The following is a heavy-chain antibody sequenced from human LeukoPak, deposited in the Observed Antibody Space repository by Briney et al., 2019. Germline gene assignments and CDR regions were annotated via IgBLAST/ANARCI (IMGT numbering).Heavy chain of an antibody. V-gene: IGHV3-53*01. CDR2: MHSVGTT. Sequence: PGGSLRLSCAASGFTVNTNYMSWVRQAPGKGLEWASIMHSVGTTYYADSVKGRFTFSRDNSKNTLYLQMNNLRAEDTAVYYCARDGSSGRGYYYYYGMDVWGEGTTVTVSS. CDR3: ARDGSSGRGYYYYYGMDV. CDR1: GFTVNTNY. J-gene: IGHJ6*04. D-gene: IGHD1-26*01.